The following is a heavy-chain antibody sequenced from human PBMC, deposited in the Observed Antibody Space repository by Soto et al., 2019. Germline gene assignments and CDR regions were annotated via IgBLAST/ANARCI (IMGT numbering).Heavy chain of an antibody. CDR3: ARDLGHYHDSSGYDAHAFDV. V-gene: IGHV4-31*03. J-gene: IGHJ3*01. CDR2: IYYSGSP. D-gene: IGHD3-22*01. CDR1: GGSISSRGYS. Sequence: QVQLQESGPGLVKPSQTLSLTCTVSGGSISSRGYSWNRIRQYPGRGLEWIGYIYYSGSPYYNPSLKSRVIISVDTSKNQVSLKLSSVTAADTAIYYCARDLGHYHDSSGYDAHAFDVWGQGTMVTVSS.